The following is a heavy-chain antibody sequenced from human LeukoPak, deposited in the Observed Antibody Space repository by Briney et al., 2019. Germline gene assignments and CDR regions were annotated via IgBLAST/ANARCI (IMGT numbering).Heavy chain of an antibody. CDR2: IRTKAYGGTT. CDR1: GFTFGDHA. V-gene: IGHV3-49*04. J-gene: IGHJ3*02. D-gene: IGHD4-23*01. Sequence: GRSLRLSCTASGFTFGDHAMSWARQAPGKGLEWVGFIRTKAYGGTTEYAASVKGRFTISRDDSKSIAYLQMNSLKTEDTAVYYCTRGVSMTTVVTGVPDAFDIWGQGTMVTVSS. CDR3: TRGVSMTTVVTGVPDAFDI.